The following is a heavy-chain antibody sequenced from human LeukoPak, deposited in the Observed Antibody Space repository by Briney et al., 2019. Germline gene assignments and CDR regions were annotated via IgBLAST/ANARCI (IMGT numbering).Heavy chain of an antibody. CDR3: ASLLPWNFQH. D-gene: IGHD3-10*01. CDR2: IYYTGST. CDR1: GGSISSSSYY. J-gene: IGHJ1*01. Sequence: PSETLSLTCTVSGGSISSSSYYWGWIRQPPGKGLEWIGNIYYTGSTNYNPSLKSRVTISVDTSKTHFSLKLSSVTAADTAVYYCASLLPWNFQHWGQGTLVTVSS. V-gene: IGHV4-39*02.